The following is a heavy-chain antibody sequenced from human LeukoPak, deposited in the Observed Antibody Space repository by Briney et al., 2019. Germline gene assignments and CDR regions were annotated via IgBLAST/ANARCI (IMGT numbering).Heavy chain of an antibody. D-gene: IGHD6-13*01. Sequence: SETLSLTCTVSGGSISSYYWSWIRQPPGKGLEWIGYIYYSGSTNYNPSLKSRVTISVDTSKNQFSLKLSSVTAADTAVYYCAGHSIKQLWYYYGMDVWGQGTTVTVSS. J-gene: IGHJ6*02. CDR1: GGSISSYY. CDR2: IYYSGST. V-gene: IGHV4-59*08. CDR3: AGHSIKQLWYYYGMDV.